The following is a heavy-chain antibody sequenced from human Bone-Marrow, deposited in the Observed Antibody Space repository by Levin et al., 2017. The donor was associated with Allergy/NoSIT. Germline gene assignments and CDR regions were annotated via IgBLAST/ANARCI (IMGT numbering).Heavy chain of an antibody. V-gene: IGHV3-30*18. D-gene: IGHD6-19*01. Sequence: LSLTCAASGFTFSSYGMHWVRPAPGKGLEWVAVISYDGSNKYYADSVKGRFTISRDNSKNTLYLQMNSLRAEDTAVYYCAKDDRDSSGWYWYFDYWGQGTLVTVSS. CDR2: ISYDGSNK. CDR3: AKDDRDSSGWYWYFDY. CDR1: GFTFSSYG. J-gene: IGHJ4*02.